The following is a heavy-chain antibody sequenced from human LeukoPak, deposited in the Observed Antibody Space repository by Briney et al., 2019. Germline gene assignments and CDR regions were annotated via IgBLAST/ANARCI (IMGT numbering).Heavy chain of an antibody. Sequence: ASVKVSCKASGYTFTGYYMHWVRQAPGQGLGWMGWINPKSGGTNYAQKFQGRVTMTRDTSISTAYMELSRLRSDDTAVYYCARSRVGAPSDYWGQGSLVTVSS. CDR1: GYTFTGYY. CDR3: ARSRVGAPSDY. D-gene: IGHD1-26*01. V-gene: IGHV1-2*02. CDR2: INPKSGGT. J-gene: IGHJ4*02.